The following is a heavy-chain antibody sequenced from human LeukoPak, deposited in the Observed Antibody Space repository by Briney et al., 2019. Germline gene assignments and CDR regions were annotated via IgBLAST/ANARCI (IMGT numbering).Heavy chain of an antibody. D-gene: IGHD4-17*01. CDR1: GFTFSSYG. CDR3: AKEGSYGEIYYYGMDV. J-gene: IGHJ6*02. CDR2: ISYDGSNK. V-gene: IGHV3-30*18. Sequence: GGSLRLSCAASGFTFSSYGMHWVRQAPGKGLEWVAVISYDGSNKYYADSVKGRFTISRDNSKNTLYLQMNSLRAEDTAVYYCAKEGSYGEIYYYGMDVWGQGTTVTVSS.